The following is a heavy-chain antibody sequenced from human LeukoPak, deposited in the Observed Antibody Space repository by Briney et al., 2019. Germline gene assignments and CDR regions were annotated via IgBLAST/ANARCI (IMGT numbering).Heavy chain of an antibody. CDR2: IYYSGST. CDR1: GGSISSGDYY. V-gene: IGHV4-30-4*08. Sequence: PSETLSLTCTVSGGSISSGDYYWSWIRQPPGKGLEWIRYIYYSGSTYYNPSLKSRVTISVDTSKNQFSLKLSSVTAADTAVYYCASPRARGGSYPFDYWGQGTQVTVSS. CDR3: ASPRARGGSYPFDY. J-gene: IGHJ4*02. D-gene: IGHD1-26*01.